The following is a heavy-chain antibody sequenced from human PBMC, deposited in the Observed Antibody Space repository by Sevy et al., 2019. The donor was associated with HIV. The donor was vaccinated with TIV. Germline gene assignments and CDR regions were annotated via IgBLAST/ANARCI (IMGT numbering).Heavy chain of an antibody. J-gene: IGHJ5*02. CDR1: GGSFSGYY. Sequence: SETLSLTCAVYGGSFSGYYWSWIRQPPGKGLEWIGEINHSGSTNYNPSLKIQVTISVDTSKNQFSLKLSSVTAADTAVYYCAKGRVAGTKYNWFDPWGQGTLVTVSS. D-gene: IGHD6-19*01. V-gene: IGHV4-34*01. CDR2: INHSGST. CDR3: AKGRVAGTKYNWFDP.